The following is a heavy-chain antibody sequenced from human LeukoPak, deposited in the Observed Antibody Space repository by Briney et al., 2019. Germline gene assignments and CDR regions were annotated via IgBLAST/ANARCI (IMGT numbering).Heavy chain of an antibody. CDR1: GYTFTGNH. CDR3: ARGGSTDSIHSCGGNCYFLDY. V-gene: IGHV1-2*02. Sequence: ASVKVSFKASGYTFTGNHMHWVRQAPGQGLEWMGWINPNSGGTNYAQKFQGRVIMTRDTPISTAYMELSRLGSDDTAVYYCARGGSTDSIHSCGGNCYFLDYWGQGTLVTVSS. CDR2: INPNSGGT. D-gene: IGHD2-21*02. J-gene: IGHJ4*02.